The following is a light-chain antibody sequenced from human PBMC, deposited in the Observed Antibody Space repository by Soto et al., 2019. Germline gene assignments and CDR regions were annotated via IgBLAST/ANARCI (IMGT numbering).Light chain of an antibody. CDR2: AAS. CDR1: QSVISNY. J-gene: IGKJ1*01. V-gene: IGKV3-20*01. CDR3: QQYGSSLMWT. Sequence: EVVLTQSPGTVSLSPGERVTLSCRASQSVISNYLAWYQQRPGQAPRLLIYAASSRATGLPDWFSGSGSGTDFTPSISRREPEDFSVYYCQQYGSSLMWTFGQGTKVE.